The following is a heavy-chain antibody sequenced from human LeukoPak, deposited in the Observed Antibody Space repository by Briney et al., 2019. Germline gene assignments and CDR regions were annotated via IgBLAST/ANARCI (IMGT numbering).Heavy chain of an antibody. V-gene: IGHV3-48*01. Sequence: GGSLRLSCAASGFSFSTFSMNWVRQAPGKGLEWLSYIGWTSSSIKYADSVKGRFTISRDNAKNSLYLEMNSLRVEDTAVYYCARDKDYGFDYWGRGILVTVSS. D-gene: IGHD4-17*01. J-gene: IGHJ4*02. CDR1: GFSFSTFS. CDR3: ARDKDYGFDY. CDR2: IGWTSSSI.